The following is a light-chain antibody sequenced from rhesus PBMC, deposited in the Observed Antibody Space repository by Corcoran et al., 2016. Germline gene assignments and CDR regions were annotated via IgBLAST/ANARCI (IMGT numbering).Light chain of an antibody. CDR2: LGS. Sequence: DIVMTQTPLSLPVIPGEPASISCRSSQSLPHSNGYTYLFWYLQKPGQSPKLLIYLGSHRASGVPDRFSGRGSGTDFTLKISRMEAEDVGVYYCLQDIQLPYTFGQGTKVEIK. V-gene: IGKV2-91*01. CDR3: LQDIQLPYT. CDR1: QSLPHSNGYTY. J-gene: IGKJ2*01.